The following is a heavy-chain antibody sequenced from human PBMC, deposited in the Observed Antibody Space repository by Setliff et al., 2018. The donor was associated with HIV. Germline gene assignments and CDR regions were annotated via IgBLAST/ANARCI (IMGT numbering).Heavy chain of an antibody. D-gene: IGHD3-10*01. V-gene: IGHV1-8*02. J-gene: IGHJ6*04. CDR1: GYTFNNYD. Sequence: ASVKVSCKASGYTFNNYDINWVRQATGQGLEWMGWMNPNSGNTGYAQKFQGRVTLTRNTSISTAYMELSSLTSEDTAVYYCARGKGVGGVIITGGLDVWGKGTTVTAPQ. CDR3: ARGKGVGGVIITGGLDV. CDR2: MNPNSGNT.